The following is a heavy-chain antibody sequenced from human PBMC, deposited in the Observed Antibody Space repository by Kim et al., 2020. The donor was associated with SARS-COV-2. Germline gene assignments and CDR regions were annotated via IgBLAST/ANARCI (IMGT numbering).Heavy chain of an antibody. CDR3: AKDGVGNSWYYFDS. D-gene: IGHD6-13*01. CDR2: ISYDGSKK. CDR1: GFTFSSYG. J-gene: IGHJ4*02. Sequence: GGSLRLSCAVSGFTFSSYGMHWVRQAPGKGLEWVALISYDGSKKYYADSVKGRFTISRDNSKNTLYVQMNSLRPEDTAVYYCAKDGVGNSWYYFDSWGQGTLVTVSS. V-gene: IGHV3-30*18.